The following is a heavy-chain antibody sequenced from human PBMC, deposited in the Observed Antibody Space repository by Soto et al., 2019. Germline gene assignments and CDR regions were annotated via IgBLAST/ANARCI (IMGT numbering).Heavy chain of an antibody. J-gene: IGHJ4*02. CDR3: ARLKLDYEGRYFDY. D-gene: IGHD3-22*01. Sequence: QVQVVQSGAEVKKPGSSVKVSCKASGGTFSSDAISWVRQAPGQGLEWMGGIIPIFGTANYAQKFQGRVTITADESTSTAYMEPSSLRSEDTAVYYCARLKLDYEGRYFDYWGPGTLVTVSS. CDR2: IIPIFGTA. CDR1: GGTFSSDA. V-gene: IGHV1-69*01.